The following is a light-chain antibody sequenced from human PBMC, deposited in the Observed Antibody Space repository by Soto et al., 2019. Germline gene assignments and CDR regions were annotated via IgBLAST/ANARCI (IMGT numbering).Light chain of an antibody. CDR3: IQNTNWQRK. Sequence: DVVLTQSPLSLPVTLGQPASMSCRSSEALIYSDGNTYLIWVHQRPGQSPRGLIYNVSNRDSGVTDRFSASGCATDFTLKISRVEAEDVGIYYGIQNTNWQRKFGQGTKADI. V-gene: IGKV2-30*01. CDR1: EALIYSDGNTY. J-gene: IGKJ1*01. CDR2: NVS.